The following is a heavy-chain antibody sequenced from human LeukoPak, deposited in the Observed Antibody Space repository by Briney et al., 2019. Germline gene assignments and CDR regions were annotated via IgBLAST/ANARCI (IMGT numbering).Heavy chain of an antibody. CDR3: ARVWGYGGQDYYDSSGYQHIDY. CDR1: GYTFTSYG. J-gene: IGHJ4*02. Sequence: ASVKVSCKASGYTFTSYGISWVRQAPGQGLEWMGWISAYNGNTNYAQKLQGRVTMTTDTSTSTAYMELRSLRSDDTAVYYCARVWGYGGQDYYDSSGYQHIDYWGQGTLVTVSS. D-gene: IGHD3-22*01. CDR2: ISAYNGNT. V-gene: IGHV1-18*01.